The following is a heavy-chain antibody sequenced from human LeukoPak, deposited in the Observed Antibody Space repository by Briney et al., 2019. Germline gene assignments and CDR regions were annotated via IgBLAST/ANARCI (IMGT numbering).Heavy chain of an antibody. V-gene: IGHV3-30*04. D-gene: IGHD3-10*02. CDR3: AELGITMIGGV. CDR2: ISYDGSNK. J-gene: IGHJ6*04. Sequence: GSLRLSCAASGFTFSSYAMHWVRQAPGKGLEWVAVISYDGSNKYYADSVKGRFTISRDNSKNTLYLQMNSLRAEDTAVYYCAELGITMIGGVWGKGTTVTISS. CDR1: GFTFSSYA.